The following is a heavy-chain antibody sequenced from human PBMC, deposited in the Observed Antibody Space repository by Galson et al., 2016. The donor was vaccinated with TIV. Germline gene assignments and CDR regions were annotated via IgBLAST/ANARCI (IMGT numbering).Heavy chain of an antibody. V-gene: IGHV1-69*06. J-gene: IGHJ4*02. CDR1: GGTLTSYA. D-gene: IGHD5-18*01. CDR2: IIPLSHTP. Sequence: SVKVSCKASGGTLTSYAINWVRQAPGQGLEWMGGIIPLSHTPSYAQKYHDRVTIVADKSTGTVYMELRSLRSEDTAVYYCTNLQKAYRYEARGRGTLVTVSS. CDR3: TNLQKAYRYEA.